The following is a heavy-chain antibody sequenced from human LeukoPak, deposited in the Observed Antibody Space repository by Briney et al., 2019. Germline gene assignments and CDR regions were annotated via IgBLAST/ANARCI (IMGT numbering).Heavy chain of an antibody. D-gene: IGHD2-2*01. J-gene: IGHJ4*02. CDR1: GGSISSGGYY. V-gene: IGHV4-31*03. CDR2: IYYSGST. CDR3: ARGVGFRYQLLSY. Sequence: SQTLSLTCTVSGGSISSGGYYWSWIRQHPGKGLEWIGYIYYSGSTYYNPSLKSRVTISVDTSKSQFSLKLSSVTAADTAVYYCARGVGFRYQLLSYWGQGTLVTVSS.